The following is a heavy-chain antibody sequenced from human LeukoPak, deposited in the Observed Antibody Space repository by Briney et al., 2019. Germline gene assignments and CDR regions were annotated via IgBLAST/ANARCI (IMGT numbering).Heavy chain of an antibody. CDR2: ISSGSSYI. CDR1: GFTFSSYA. CDR3: ASRDRYYYDSSGYYEDY. D-gene: IGHD3-22*01. V-gene: IGHV3-21*01. J-gene: IGHJ4*02. Sequence: GGSLRLSCVASGFTFSSYAMSWVRQAPGKGLEWVSSISSGSSYIYYADSVKGRFTISRDNSKNTLYLQMNSLRAEDTAVYYCASRDRYYYDSSGYYEDYWGQGTLVTVSS.